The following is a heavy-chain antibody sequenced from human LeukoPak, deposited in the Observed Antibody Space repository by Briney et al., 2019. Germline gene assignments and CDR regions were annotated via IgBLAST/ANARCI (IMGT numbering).Heavy chain of an antibody. CDR3: ARHYCGGDCYSITDPPGGY. D-gene: IGHD2-21*02. Sequence: GESLKISCQASGYNFTNYLIGWVRHMPGKGLEWMGIIYPGDSDSKYTPSFQGQVTISADKSINTAYLQWTSPKVSDTAMYYCARHYCGGDCYSITDPPGGYWGQGTLDTVSS. J-gene: IGHJ4*02. CDR2: IYPGDSDS. V-gene: IGHV5-51*01. CDR1: GYNFTNYL.